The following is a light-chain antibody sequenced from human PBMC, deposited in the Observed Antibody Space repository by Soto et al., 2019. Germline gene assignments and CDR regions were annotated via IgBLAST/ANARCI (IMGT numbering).Light chain of an antibody. CDR1: QSITNSY. Sequence: EIVLTQSPGTLSLSPGERATLSCRASQSITNSYLAWYQQKPGQAPRLLVYGASSSATGIPDRFSGSGSGTDFTLTISSLEPEEFAVYYCQQYGSSRFTFGPGTKVDIK. CDR2: GAS. J-gene: IGKJ3*01. CDR3: QQYGSSRFT. V-gene: IGKV3-20*01.